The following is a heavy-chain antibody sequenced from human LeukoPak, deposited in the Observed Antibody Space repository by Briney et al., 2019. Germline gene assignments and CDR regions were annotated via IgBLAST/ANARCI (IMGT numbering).Heavy chain of an antibody. Sequence: GGSLRLSCAASGFTFTNFAMNWVRQAPGKGLEWVSFISSSMISIHYADSVQGRFTISRDNARNILYLQMNSLRAEDTAVYYCARVYDVLTGGFDHWGQGALVTVSS. D-gene: IGHD3-9*01. CDR3: ARVYDVLTGGFDH. CDR2: ISSSMISI. J-gene: IGHJ4*02. V-gene: IGHV3-21*01. CDR1: GFTFTNFA.